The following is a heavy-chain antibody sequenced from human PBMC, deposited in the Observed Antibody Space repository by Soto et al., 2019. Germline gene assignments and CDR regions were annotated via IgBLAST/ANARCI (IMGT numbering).Heavy chain of an antibody. V-gene: IGHV3-30-3*01. CDR1: GFTFSSYA. Sequence: PGGSLRLSCAASGFTFSSYAMHWVRQAPGKGLEWVAVISYDGSNKYYADSVKGRFTISRDNSKNTLYLQMNSLRAEDTAVYYCARARNLYSSIYYFDYWGQGTLVTVSS. D-gene: IGHD6-13*01. J-gene: IGHJ4*02. CDR3: ARARNLYSSIYYFDY. CDR2: ISYDGSNK.